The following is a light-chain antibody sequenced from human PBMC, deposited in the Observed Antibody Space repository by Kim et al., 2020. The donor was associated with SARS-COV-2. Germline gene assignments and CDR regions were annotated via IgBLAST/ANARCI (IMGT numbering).Light chain of an antibody. J-gene: IGKJ1*01. CDR2: GAS. CDR1: QSVSGTY. CDR3: QLGT. Sequence: EIVLTQSPGTLSLSPGERATLSCRASQSVSGTYLAWYQQKPGQAPRLLIYGASSRATGIPDRFSGSGSGTDFTLTISRLEPEDFAVYYCQLGTFGQGTKVEIK. V-gene: IGKV3-20*01.